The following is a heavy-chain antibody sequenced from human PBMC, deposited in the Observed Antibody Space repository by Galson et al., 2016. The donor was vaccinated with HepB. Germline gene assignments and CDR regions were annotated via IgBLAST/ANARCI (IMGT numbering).Heavy chain of an antibody. D-gene: IGHD7-27*01. CDR2: TFYRSNWQT. CDR3: ARSYLLGRGFGW. V-gene: IGHV6-1*01. Sequence: CAISGDSVSSNSAGWNWIRQSPSRGLEWLGRTFYRSNWQTDYADSVKSRISINPDTSKNQFSLHLNSVTPEDTAVYYCARSYLLGRGFGWWGQGTLVTVSS. CDR1: GDSVSSNSAG. J-gene: IGHJ4*02.